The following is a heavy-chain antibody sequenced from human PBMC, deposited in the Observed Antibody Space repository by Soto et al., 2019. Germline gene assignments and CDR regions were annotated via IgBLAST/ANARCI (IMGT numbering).Heavy chain of an antibody. J-gene: IGHJ3*02. CDR2: IYYSGNT. CDR3: AQALVFTGGDGFDI. CDR1: GGSITTGGRY. Sequence: QVRLQEWGPGLVKPSQTLSLKCSVSGGSITTGGRYWSWIRQLPGKGLEWIGDIYYSGNTYYNASLTSRVTISVEAAKNQFSLKLSSVTAADTALYYCAQALVFTGGDGFDIWGQGRLVTVSS. D-gene: IGHD1-1*01. V-gene: IGHV4-31*02.